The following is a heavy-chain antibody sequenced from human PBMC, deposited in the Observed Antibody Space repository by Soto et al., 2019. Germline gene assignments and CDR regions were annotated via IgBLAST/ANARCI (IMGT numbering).Heavy chain of an antibody. CDR1: CGSISSCNYY. CDR3: ARLYGGSLFYY. J-gene: IGHJ4*02. Sequence: PSETLSLTCTVSCGSISSCNYYWSWIRQPPGKGLEWIGFISYSGSTYYSASLQSRVTMSVDTSKNQFSLNLSFVTAADTAVYYCARLYGGSLFYYWGQGTLVTVSS. CDR2: ISYSGST. D-gene: IGHD2-15*01. V-gene: IGHV4-30-4*01.